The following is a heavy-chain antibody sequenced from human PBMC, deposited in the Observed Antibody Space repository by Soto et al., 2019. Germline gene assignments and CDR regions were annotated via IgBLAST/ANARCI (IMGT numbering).Heavy chain of an antibody. CDR2: IKQDGSEK. D-gene: IGHD7-27*01. CDR1: GFTFSSYW. J-gene: IGHJ3*02. Sequence: GGSLRLSCAASGFTFSSYWMSWVRQAPGKGLEWVANIKQDGSEKYYVDSVKGRFTISRDNAKNSLYLQMNSLRAEDTAVYYCARDRLGIRRAFEIWGQGTMVTVSS. CDR3: ARDRLGIRRAFEI. V-gene: IGHV3-7*01.